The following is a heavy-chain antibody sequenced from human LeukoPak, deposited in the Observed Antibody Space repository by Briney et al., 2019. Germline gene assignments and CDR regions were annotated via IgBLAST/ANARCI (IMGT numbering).Heavy chain of an antibody. CDR1: GFTLRDYC. Sequence: GGSLRLSCAASGFTLRDYCMSWVRKGPGKGLEWVANIKQDGSEKYYVDSVKVRFTMSRDNAKNSLYLQMNSLRAEDTAVYYCASRDQLREWLGGGGFDYWGQGTLVTVSS. V-gene: IGHV3-7*01. D-gene: IGHD3-3*01. J-gene: IGHJ4*02. CDR2: IKQDGSEK. CDR3: ASRDQLREWLGGGGFDY.